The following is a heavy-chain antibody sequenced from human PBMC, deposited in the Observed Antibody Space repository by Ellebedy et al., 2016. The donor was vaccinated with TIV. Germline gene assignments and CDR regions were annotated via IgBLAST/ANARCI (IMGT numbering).Heavy chain of an antibody. J-gene: IGHJ5*02. CDR1: GGSFSGYY. D-gene: IGHD3-10*01. V-gene: IGHV4-34*01. CDR2: INHSGST. CDR3: ARGLARRTYGSGSRNWFDP. Sequence: SETLSLXXAVYGGSFSGYYWSWIRQPPGKGLEWIGEINHSGSTNYNPSLKSRVTISVDTSKNQFSLKLSSVTAADTAVYYCARGLARRTYGSGSRNWFDPWGQGTLVTVSS.